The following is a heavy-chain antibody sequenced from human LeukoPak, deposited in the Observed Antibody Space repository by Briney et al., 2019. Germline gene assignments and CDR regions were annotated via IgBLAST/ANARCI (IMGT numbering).Heavy chain of an antibody. Sequence: PSETLSLTFTVSGDSMTTTSHFWNWVRQPPGKGLEWIGSIYYRGSTYYNPSLKSRVTISVDTSKNQFSLKLSSVTAADTAVYYCTRVDTAMPKIHCLDYWGQGTLVTVSS. D-gene: IGHD5-18*01. V-gene: IGHV4-39*07. CDR2: IYYRGST. CDR1: GDSMTTTSHF. J-gene: IGHJ4*02. CDR3: TRVDTAMPKIHCLDY.